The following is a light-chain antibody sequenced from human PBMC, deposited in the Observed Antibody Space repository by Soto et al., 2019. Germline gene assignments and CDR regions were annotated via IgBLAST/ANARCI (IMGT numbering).Light chain of an antibody. CDR2: EGT. Sequence: QSALTQPASVSGSPGQSITISCTGTSSDVGSYNLVSWYQQHPGRAPKLMIYEGTKRPSGVSNRFSGSKSGNTASLTISGLQAEDEADYYCSSSTPTRGLVFGSGTKLTVL. CDR3: SSSTPTRGLV. CDR1: SSDVGSYNL. V-gene: IGLV2-14*02. J-gene: IGLJ1*01.